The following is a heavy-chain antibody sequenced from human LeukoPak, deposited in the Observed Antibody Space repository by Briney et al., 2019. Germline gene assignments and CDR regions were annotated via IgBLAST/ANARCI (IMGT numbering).Heavy chain of an antibody. J-gene: IGHJ4*02. CDR2: ISSSSSYI. V-gene: IGHV3-21*01. D-gene: IGHD2-15*01. CDR3: AREDCSGGSCSGDY. CDR1: GFTFSSYS. Sequence: PGGSLRLSCAASGFTFSSYSMNWVRQAPGKGLEWVSSISSSSSYIYYADSVKGRFTISRDNAKNSLYLQMNSLRAEDTAVYYCAREDCSGGSCSGDYWGQGTLVTVSS.